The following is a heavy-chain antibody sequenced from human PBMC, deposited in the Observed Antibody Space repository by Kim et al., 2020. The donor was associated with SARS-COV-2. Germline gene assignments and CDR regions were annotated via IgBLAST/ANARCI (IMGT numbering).Heavy chain of an antibody. D-gene: IGHD2-15*01. J-gene: IGHJ4*02. CDR2: IYYSGST. CDR1: GGSISSSSYY. V-gene: IGHV4-39*01. CDR3: ARHRVGWRDLGGYYFDY. Sequence: SETLSLTCTVSGGSISSSSYYWGWIRQPPGKGLEWIGSIYYSGSTYYNPSLKSRVTISVDTSKNQFSLKLSSVTAADTAVYYCARHRVGWRDLGGYYFDYWGQGTLVTVSS.